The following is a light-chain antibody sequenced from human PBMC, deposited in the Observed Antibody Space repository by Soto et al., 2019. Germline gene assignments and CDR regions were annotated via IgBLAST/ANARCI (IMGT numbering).Light chain of an antibody. CDR2: DAS. Sequence: DIQMTQSPSTLSASVGDRVTITCRASQSISSWLAWYQQKPGKAPNLLIYDASSLGGGVPSRFSGSGSGTEFTLTIDSLQPDDFATYYCQQYNSYPLTFGGGNKVEIK. V-gene: IGKV1-5*01. CDR3: QQYNSYPLT. CDR1: QSISSW. J-gene: IGKJ4*01.